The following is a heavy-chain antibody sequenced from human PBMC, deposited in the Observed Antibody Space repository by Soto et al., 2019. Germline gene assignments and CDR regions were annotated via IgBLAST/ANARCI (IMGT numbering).Heavy chain of an antibody. CDR2: ISSSGSTV. J-gene: IGHJ4*02. D-gene: IGHD2-2*01. CDR1: RFTFSTYE. CDR3: VRYCSTTLCNGVATRTFDY. V-gene: IGHV3-48*03. Sequence: GGSLRLSCAASRFTFSTYEMHWVRQAPGKGLEWVSYISSSGSTVYYADSVKGRFTISRDNTRNSLYLQMNSLRDEDTALYYCVRYCSTTLCNGVATRTFDYWGQGTLVTVSS.